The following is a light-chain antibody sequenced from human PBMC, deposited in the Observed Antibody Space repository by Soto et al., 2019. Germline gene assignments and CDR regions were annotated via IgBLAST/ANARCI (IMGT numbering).Light chain of an antibody. Sequence: SSELTQQPSVSLAPGETAKITCGGNNIGGKSVHWYQWKPGQAPTLLIYNDGDRPSGIPERFSGSNSGNMATLTVSRVEAGDEADYYCQVWGSNADPYVVFGGGTKLTVL. J-gene: IGLJ2*01. CDR3: QVWGSNADPYVV. V-gene: IGLV3-21*04. CDR2: NDG. CDR1: NIGGKS.